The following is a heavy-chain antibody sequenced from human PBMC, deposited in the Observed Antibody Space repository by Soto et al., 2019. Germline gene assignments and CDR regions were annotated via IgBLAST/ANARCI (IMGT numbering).Heavy chain of an antibody. CDR3: ARGLPLTMDY. V-gene: IGHV1-3*01. Sequence: QVQLVQSGAEVKKPGASVKVSCKASGYTLTSYAMHWVRQAPGQRLEWMGWINAGNGNTKYSQRFQGRVTITRDTSASTAYMELSSLRSEDTAVFYCARGLPLTMDYWGQGTLVTVSS. CDR2: INAGNGNT. J-gene: IGHJ4*02. D-gene: IGHD2-15*01. CDR1: GYTLTSYA.